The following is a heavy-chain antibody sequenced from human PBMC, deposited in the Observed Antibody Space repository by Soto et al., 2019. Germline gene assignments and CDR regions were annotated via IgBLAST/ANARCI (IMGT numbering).Heavy chain of an antibody. Sequence: QLQLQESGSGLVKPSQTLSLTCAVSGGSISSGGYSWSWIRQPPGKGLEWIGYIYHGSTYYNPSLKSRVTLSLDRAKHQFSLKLSSVTAADKAVYYCTRAGSLQAVAADYWGQGTLVTVSS. J-gene: IGHJ4*02. D-gene: IGHD6-19*01. CDR2: IYHGST. V-gene: IGHV4-30-2*01. CDR1: GGSISSGGYS. CDR3: TRAGSLQAVAADY.